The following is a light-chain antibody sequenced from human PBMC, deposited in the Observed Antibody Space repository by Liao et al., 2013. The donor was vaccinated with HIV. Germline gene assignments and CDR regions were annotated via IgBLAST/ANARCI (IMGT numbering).Light chain of an antibody. V-gene: IGLV3-1*01. CDR3: QAWDSSADVV. CDR2: EDT. Sequence: SYELTQPPSVSVSPGQTASITCSGGTLGDKYISWYQQRPGQSPVLVIYEDTKRPSGIPERFSGSNSGNTATLTISETQPLDEADYFCQAWDSSADVVFGGGTKLTVL. J-gene: IGLJ2*01. CDR1: TLGDKY.